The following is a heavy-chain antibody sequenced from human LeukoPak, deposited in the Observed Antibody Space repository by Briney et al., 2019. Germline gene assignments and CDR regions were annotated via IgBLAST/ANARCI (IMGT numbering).Heavy chain of an antibody. D-gene: IGHD4-23*01. CDR3: ARARGYGGNVEP. J-gene: IGHJ5*02. V-gene: IGHV3-66*01. CDR2: IYSGGST. Sequence: GGSLRLSCAASGFTFSSYNMNCVRDAPGKGLEWVSVIYSGGSTYYADSVKGRFTISRDNSKNTLYVQMNGLRAEDTAVYYCARARGYGGNVEPWGQGTLVTVSS. CDR1: GFTFSSYN.